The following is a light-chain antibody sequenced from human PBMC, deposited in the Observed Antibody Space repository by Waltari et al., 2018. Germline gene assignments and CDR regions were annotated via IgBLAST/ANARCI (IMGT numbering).Light chain of an antibody. V-gene: IGLV2-14*03. Sequence: QSALTQPASVSGSPGQSITISCTGTSSDSGSYNLFSWYQKHPGKAPKVMIYYVNHRPSWVSSRFSGSKSGNTASLTISGLQAEDEADYYCSSYTTGSTRYVFGSGTKVTVL. CDR3: SSYTTGSTRYV. CDR1: SSDSGSYNL. CDR2: YVN. J-gene: IGLJ1*01.